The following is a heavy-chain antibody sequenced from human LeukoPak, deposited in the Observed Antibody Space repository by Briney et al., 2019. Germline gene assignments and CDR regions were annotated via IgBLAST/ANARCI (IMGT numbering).Heavy chain of an antibody. D-gene: IGHD4-17*01. J-gene: IGHJ4*02. V-gene: IGHV1-8*03. Sequence: GASVKVSCKASGYTFTNYDIIWVRQATGQGLEWMGWMSPNSGSTGYAQKFQGRVTITRNTSISTSYMELSSLRSEDTAVYYCAREAYGDWGQGTLVTVSS. CDR1: GYTFTNYD. CDR2: MSPNSGST. CDR3: AREAYGD.